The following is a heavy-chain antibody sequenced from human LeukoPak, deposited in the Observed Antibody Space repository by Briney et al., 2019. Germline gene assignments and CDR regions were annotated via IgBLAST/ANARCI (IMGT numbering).Heavy chain of an antibody. Sequence: SETLSLTCTVSGGSISSYYWSWLRQPPGRGLEGIEYIYNSGSTNYNPSLKSRVTISLDTSKNQFSLKLSSVTAADTAVYYCARVYCGGDCYLDYWGQGTLVTVSS. J-gene: IGHJ4*02. CDR1: GGSISSYY. CDR3: ARVYCGGDCYLDY. CDR2: IYNSGST. V-gene: IGHV4-59*01. D-gene: IGHD2-21*02.